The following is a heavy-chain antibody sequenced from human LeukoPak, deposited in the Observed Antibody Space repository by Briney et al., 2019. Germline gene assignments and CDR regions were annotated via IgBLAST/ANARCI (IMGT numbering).Heavy chain of an antibody. CDR3: ARGLGYCSSTSCPYFDY. D-gene: IGHD2-2*01. Sequence: PSETLSLTCTVSGGSISSYYWSWIRQPPGKGLEWIGYIYYSGSTNYNPSLKSRVTISVDTSKNQFSLKLSSVTAADTAVYYCARGLGYCSSTSCPYFDYWGQGTLVTVSS. V-gene: IGHV4-59*01. J-gene: IGHJ4*02. CDR2: IYYSGST. CDR1: GGSISSYY.